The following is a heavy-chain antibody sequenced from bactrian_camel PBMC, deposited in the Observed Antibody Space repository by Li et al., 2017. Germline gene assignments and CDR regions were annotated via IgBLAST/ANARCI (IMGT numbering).Heavy chain of an antibody. CDR1: GNTYSLNC. V-gene: IGHV3S54*01. CDR2: IYSFGSSI. CDR3: AFGVYGDNWNGWNSASTYDV. Sequence: HVQLVESGGGTAQPGRSLRLSCAASGNTYSLNCLGWFRQTPGKEREQVAVFIYSFGSSIRYADSVKGRFSISKDNAKNTLYLQMNRLKPEDTAMYYCAFGVYGDNWNGWNSASTYDVWGQGTQVTVS. D-gene: IGHD3*01. J-gene: IGHJ4*01.